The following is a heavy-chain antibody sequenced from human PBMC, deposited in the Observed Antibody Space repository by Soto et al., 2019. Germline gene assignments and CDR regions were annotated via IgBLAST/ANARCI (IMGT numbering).Heavy chain of an antibody. CDR3: ARDRSMQAAGTPYFDY. J-gene: IGHJ4*02. CDR1: GYTFTGYC. D-gene: IGHD6-13*01. Sequence: ASVKVSCKASGYTFTGYCMHWVRQAPGQGLEWMGWINPNSGGTNYAQKFQGWVTMTRDTSISTAYMELSRLRSDDTAVYYCARDRSMQAAGTPYFDYWGQGTLVTVSS. CDR2: INPNSGGT. V-gene: IGHV1-2*04.